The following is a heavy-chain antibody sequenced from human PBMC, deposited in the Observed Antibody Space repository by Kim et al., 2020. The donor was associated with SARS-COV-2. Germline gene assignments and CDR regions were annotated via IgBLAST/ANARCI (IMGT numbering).Heavy chain of an antibody. D-gene: IGHD6-13*01. CDR2: ISQSSDTI. CDR3: ARDHRSEQEEEFDY. V-gene: IGHV3-48*02. CDR1: GFTLSNYD. J-gene: IGHJ4*02. Sequence: VGSLRLSCVASGFTLSNYDMDWVRQAPGKGLEWIAYISQSSDTIEYADSVKGRFAISRDNARNSLFLQMNGLRDDDTAVYYCARDHRSEQEEEFDYWGQG.